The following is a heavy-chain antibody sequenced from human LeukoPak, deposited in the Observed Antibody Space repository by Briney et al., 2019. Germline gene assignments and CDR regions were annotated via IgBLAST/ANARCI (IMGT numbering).Heavy chain of an antibody. Sequence: PSETLSLTCTVSGGSISSSSYYWGWIRQPPGKGLEWIGSIYYSGSTYYNPSLNSRVTISVDTSKNQFSLKLSSVTAADTAVYYCARHGGGRYYDFWSGYQDYWGQGTLVTVSS. CDR1: GGSISSSSYY. J-gene: IGHJ4*02. V-gene: IGHV4-39*01. CDR2: IYYSGST. D-gene: IGHD3-3*01. CDR3: ARHGGGRYYDFWSGYQDY.